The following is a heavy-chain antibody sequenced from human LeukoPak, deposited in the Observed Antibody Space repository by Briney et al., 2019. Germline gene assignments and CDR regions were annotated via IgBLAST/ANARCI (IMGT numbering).Heavy chain of an antibody. D-gene: IGHD3-16*01. Sequence: SVKVSCKASGGTFSSYAISWVRQAPGQGLEWMGGIIPIFGTANYAQKFQGRVTITTDESTSAAYMELSSLRSEDTAVYYCARTSGELNDAFDIWGQGTMVTVSS. CDR1: GGTFSSYA. CDR3: ARTSGELNDAFDI. J-gene: IGHJ3*02. CDR2: IIPIFGTA. V-gene: IGHV1-69*05.